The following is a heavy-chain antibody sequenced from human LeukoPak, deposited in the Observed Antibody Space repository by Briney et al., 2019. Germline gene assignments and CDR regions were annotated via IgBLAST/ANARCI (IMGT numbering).Heavy chain of an antibody. V-gene: IGHV3-21*01. Sequence: GGSLRLSCAASGFPFSRFWMNWVRQAPGKGLEWLSSISSSSSDIYYADSVKGRFTISRDNAKNSLYLQMNSLRAEDTAVYYCARDLIRDYGVKADAFDIWGQGTMVTVSS. CDR1: GFPFSRFW. D-gene: IGHD4-23*01. J-gene: IGHJ3*02. CDR3: ARDLIRDYGVKADAFDI. CDR2: ISSSSSDI.